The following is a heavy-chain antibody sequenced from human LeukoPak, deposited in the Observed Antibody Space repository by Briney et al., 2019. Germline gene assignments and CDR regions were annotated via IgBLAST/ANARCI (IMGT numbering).Heavy chain of an antibody. V-gene: IGHV1-18*01. CDR3: ARADIAVAVRGRYGY. CDR2: ISTYNGNT. Sequence: ASVKVSCKASGYTFTSYDISWVRQAPGQGLEWMGWISTYNGNTNYAQRLQGRVTMTRDTSTSTAYMELRSLRSDDTAVYYCARADIAVAVRGRYGYWGQGTLVTVSS. CDR1: GYTFTSYD. J-gene: IGHJ4*02. D-gene: IGHD6-19*01.